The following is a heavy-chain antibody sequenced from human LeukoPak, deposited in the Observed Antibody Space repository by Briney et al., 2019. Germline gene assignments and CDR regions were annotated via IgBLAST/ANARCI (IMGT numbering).Heavy chain of an antibody. CDR1: GYTFTSYG. CDR2: ISVYNGNT. V-gene: IGHV1-18*01. Sequence: ASVKVSCKASGYTFTSYGISWVRQAPGQGLERMGWISVYNGNTNYTQKLQGRVTMTTDTSTSTAYMELRSLRSDDTAVYYCARLTGYYPYYYYGMDVWGQGTTVTVSS. J-gene: IGHJ6*02. D-gene: IGHD3-9*01. CDR3: ARLTGYYPYYYYGMDV.